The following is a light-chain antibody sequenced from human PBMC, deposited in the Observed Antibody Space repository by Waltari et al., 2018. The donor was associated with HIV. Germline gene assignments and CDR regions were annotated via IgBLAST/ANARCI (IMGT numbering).Light chain of an antibody. Sequence: QSALTQPASVSGSPGQSITISCTGTSSDVGAYYYFSWYQHHPGKAPKLIIYEVSNRPSGISNRFSGSKSGNTASLTISGLQAEDEADYYCSSYANANILFGGGTKLTVL. CDR2: EVS. CDR3: SSYANANIL. J-gene: IGLJ3*02. V-gene: IGLV2-14*01. CDR1: SSDVGAYYY.